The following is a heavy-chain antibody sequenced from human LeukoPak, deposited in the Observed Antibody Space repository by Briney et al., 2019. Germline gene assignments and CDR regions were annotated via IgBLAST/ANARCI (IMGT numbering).Heavy chain of an antibody. CDR1: GFTFSSYA. V-gene: IGHV3-23*01. CDR3: AKDTGSSGYSPPYYFDY. CDR2: INGSGGST. Sequence: GGSLRLSCAASGFTFSSYAMSWVRAAPGKGLEWGSAINGSGGSTYYAHSVKPRFTISTDNSTNTLYLQMNSLRPEDTAVYYCAKDTGSSGYSPPYYFDYWGQGTLVTVS. D-gene: IGHD3-22*01. J-gene: IGHJ4*02.